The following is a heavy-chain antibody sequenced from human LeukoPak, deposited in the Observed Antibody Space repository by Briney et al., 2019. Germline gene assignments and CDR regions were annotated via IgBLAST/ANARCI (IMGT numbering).Heavy chain of an antibody. CDR1: GDSISSHNW. CDR2: IYHSGNT. J-gene: IGHJ4*02. V-gene: IGHV4-4*02. D-gene: IGHD6-19*01. Sequence: PSGTLSLTCAVSGDSISSHNWWNWVRQPPGKGLEWIGEIYHSGNTNYNPSLKSRVTISVDKSKNHFSLELSSVTAADTAVYYCAGNSGWCTNYWGRGSLVIVSS. CDR3: AGNSGWCTNY.